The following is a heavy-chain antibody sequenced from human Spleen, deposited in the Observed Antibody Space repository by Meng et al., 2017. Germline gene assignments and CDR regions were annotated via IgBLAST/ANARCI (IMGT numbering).Heavy chain of an antibody. Sequence: GESLKISCAASGFIFSSYALHWVRQAPGKGLEWVAVISYDASYKNYADSVKGRFTISRDNSKNTLYLQMSSLRAEDTAVYYCARDEYGDYYYGMDVWGQGTTVTVSS. J-gene: IGHJ6*02. D-gene: IGHD4-17*01. CDR1: GFIFSSYA. CDR2: ISYDASYK. V-gene: IGHV3-30*07. CDR3: ARDEYGDYYYGMDV.